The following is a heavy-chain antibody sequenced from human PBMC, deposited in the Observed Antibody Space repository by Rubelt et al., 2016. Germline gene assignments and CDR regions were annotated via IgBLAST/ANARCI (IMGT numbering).Heavy chain of an antibody. CDR1: GYTFTSYD. Sequence: QVQLVQSGAEVKKPGASVKVSCKASGYTFTSYDINWVRQAPGQGLEWMGWINPNSGGTTYAQKFQGRVTMTRYTSISTAYMELSRLRSDDTAVYYCATKRPLYYFDYWGQGTLVTVSS. J-gene: IGHJ4*02. V-gene: IGHV1-2*02. CDR2: INPNSGGT. CDR3: ATKRPLYYFDY. D-gene: IGHD1/OR15-1a*01.